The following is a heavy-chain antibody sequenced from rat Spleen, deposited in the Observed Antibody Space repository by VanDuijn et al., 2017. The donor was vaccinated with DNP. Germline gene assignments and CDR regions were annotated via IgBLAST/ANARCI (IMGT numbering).Heavy chain of an antibody. CDR1: GFTFSDYY. V-gene: IGHV5-22*01. J-gene: IGHJ3*01. CDR3: ARPMDYYSGGFAY. D-gene: IGHD1-1*01. Sequence: EVQLVESGGGLVQPGGSLKLSCAASGFTFSDYYMAWVRQAPTKGLEWVAYISYDGGTTYHGDSVRGRFTISRDIAKITLYLQMNSRRSEDMATYFCARPMDYYSGGFAYWGQGTLVTVSS. CDR2: ISYDGGTT.